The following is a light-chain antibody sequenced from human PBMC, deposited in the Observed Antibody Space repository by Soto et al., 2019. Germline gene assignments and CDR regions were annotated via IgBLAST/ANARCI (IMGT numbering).Light chain of an antibody. CDR2: GAS. J-gene: IGKJ2*01. CDR3: QQYGSAPRT. CDR1: QSVSNSY. V-gene: IGKV3-20*01. Sequence: EVVLTQSPGTLSLSPGERATLSCRASQSVSNSYLAWYHQKPGQAPRLLIYGASSRATGIPDRFSGSGSGTNFTLTISRLEPEDLAVYYCQQYGSAPRTFGQGTKLEI.